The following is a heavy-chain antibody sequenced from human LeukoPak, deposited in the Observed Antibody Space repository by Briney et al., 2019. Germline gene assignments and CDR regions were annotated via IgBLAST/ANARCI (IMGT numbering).Heavy chain of an antibody. CDR3: ARYEVGGPALLWFGEEYSWFDP. V-gene: IGHV4-4*02. CDR1: GGSISSSNW. CDR2: IYHSGST. D-gene: IGHD3-10*01. J-gene: IGHJ5*02. Sequence: PSGTLSLTCAVSGGSISSSNWWSWVRQPPGKGLEWIGEIYHSGSTNYNPSLKSRVTISVDTSKNQFSLKLSSVTAADTAVYYCARYEVGGPALLWFGEEYSWFDPWGQGTLVTVSS.